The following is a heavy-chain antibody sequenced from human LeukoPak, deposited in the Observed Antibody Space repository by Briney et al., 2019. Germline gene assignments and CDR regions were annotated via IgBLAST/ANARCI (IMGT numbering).Heavy chain of an antibody. J-gene: IGHJ4*02. D-gene: IGHD7-27*01. Sequence: PGGSLRLSCAASEFTFSSYSMNWVRQAPGKGLEWVSYITNSGNSKSYADSVKGRFTISRDNTKNSLYLQMNGLRAEDTAVYYCARELGFDYWGQGTLVTVSS. CDR1: EFTFSSYS. CDR2: ITNSGNSK. V-gene: IGHV3-48*01. CDR3: ARELGFDY.